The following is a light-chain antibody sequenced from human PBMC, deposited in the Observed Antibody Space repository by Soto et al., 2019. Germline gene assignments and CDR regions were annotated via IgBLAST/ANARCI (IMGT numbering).Light chain of an antibody. V-gene: IGKV3-20*01. J-gene: IGKJ4*01. Sequence: EIVLTQSPATLSLSPGERATLSCRASQSISSPYLAWYQQKPGQPPRLLIYGASSRATSIPDRFSGSGSGTDFTLTIRRLEPEDFAVYYCQQYGSSPPLTFGGGTKVDIK. CDR2: GAS. CDR3: QQYGSSPPLT. CDR1: QSISSPY.